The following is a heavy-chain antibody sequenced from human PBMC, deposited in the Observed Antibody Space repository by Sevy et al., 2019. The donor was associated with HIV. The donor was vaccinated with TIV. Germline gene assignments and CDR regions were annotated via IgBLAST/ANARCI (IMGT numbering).Heavy chain of an antibody. Sequence: EGSLRLSCAVSGFTVSSNYMTWVRQAPGKGLEWVSVIFSGGSTYYADSVKGRFTISRDNSRNTLSLQMNSLRAEDTAVYYCARGMILEGSWCGMDVWGQGTTVTVSS. CDR1: GFTVSSNY. V-gene: IGHV3-53*01. CDR3: ARGMILEGSWCGMDV. CDR2: IFSGGST. J-gene: IGHJ6*02. D-gene: IGHD3-3*01.